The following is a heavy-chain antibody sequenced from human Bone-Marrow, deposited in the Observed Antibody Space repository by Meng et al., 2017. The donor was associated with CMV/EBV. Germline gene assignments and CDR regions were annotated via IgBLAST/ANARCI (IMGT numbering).Heavy chain of an antibody. Sequence: GESLKISCAASGFTFSSYAMSWVRQAPGKGLEWVAVIYSGGGSTYYADSVKGRFTISRDNSKNTLYLQMNSLRAEDTAIYYCARDEKLVPFDSWGQGTLVTVSS. CDR1: GFTFSSYA. J-gene: IGHJ4*02. CDR2: IYSGGGST. V-gene: IGHV3-23*03. D-gene: IGHD6-6*01. CDR3: ARDEKLVPFDS.